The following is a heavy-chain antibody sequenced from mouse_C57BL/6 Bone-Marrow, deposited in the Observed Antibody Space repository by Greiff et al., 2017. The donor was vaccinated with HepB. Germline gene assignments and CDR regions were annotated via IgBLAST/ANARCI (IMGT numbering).Heavy chain of an antibody. Sequence: VQLQESGPGLVAPSQSLSITCTVSGFSLTSYGVDWVRQSPGKGLEWLGVIWGVGSTNYNSALKSRLSISKDNSKSQVFLKMNSLQTDDTAMYYCASGGGTAQAWFAYWGQGTLVTVSA. CDR2: IWGVGST. CDR3: ASGGGTAQAWFAY. CDR1: GFSLTSYG. J-gene: IGHJ3*01. D-gene: IGHD3-2*02. V-gene: IGHV2-6*01.